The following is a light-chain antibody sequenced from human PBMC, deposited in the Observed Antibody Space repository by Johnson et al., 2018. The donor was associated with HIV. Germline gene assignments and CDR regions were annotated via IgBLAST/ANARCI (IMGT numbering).Light chain of an antibody. J-gene: IGLJ1*01. CDR3: GTWDNSLSTGGV. Sequence: QSVLTQPPSVSVAPGQKVTISCSGSSSNIGNNYVSWYQQLPGTAPKLLIYENNKRPSGIPDLFSGSKSGTSATLGITGLQTGDEADYYCGTWDNSLSTGGVFGTGTKVPVL. CDR1: SSNIGNNY. V-gene: IGLV1-51*02. CDR2: ENN.